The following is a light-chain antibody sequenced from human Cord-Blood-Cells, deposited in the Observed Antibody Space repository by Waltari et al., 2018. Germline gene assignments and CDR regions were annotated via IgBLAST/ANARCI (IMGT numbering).Light chain of an antibody. Sequence: EIVLTQSPATLSLSPGERATPSCRASQSVSSYFAWYQQKPGQAPRLLLYDTSNRATGIPARFSGSGSGTDFTLTISSLEPEDFAVYYCQQRSNWPLTFGGGTKVEIK. CDR1: QSVSSY. CDR3: QQRSNWPLT. J-gene: IGKJ4*01. CDR2: DTS. V-gene: IGKV3-11*01.